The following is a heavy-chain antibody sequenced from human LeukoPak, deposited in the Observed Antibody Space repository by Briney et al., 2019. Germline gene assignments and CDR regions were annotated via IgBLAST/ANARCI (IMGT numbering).Heavy chain of an antibody. Sequence: GGSLRLSCAASGFTVSSNYMNWVRQAPGKGLEWVAFIRYDGSNKYYADSVKGRFTISRDNSKNTLYLQMNSLRAEDTAVYYCAKDVRVVGATTFLDYWGQGTLVTVSS. V-gene: IGHV3-30*02. CDR2: IRYDGSNK. CDR3: AKDVRVVGATTFLDY. D-gene: IGHD1-26*01. J-gene: IGHJ4*02. CDR1: GFTVSSNY.